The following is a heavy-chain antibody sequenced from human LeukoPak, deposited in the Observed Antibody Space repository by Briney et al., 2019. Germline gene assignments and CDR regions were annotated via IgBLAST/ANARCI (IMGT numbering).Heavy chain of an antibody. Sequence: ASVKVSCKVSGYTLSELSMHWVRQVPGKGLDWMGGFDPEDGETIYAQKFQGRVTMTEDTSTDTSYMELSSLRSEDTAVYYCATDRGYYGSTSGDPWGRGTLVIVSS. CDR2: FDPEDGET. CDR1: GYTLSELS. D-gene: IGHD3-10*01. J-gene: IGHJ2*01. CDR3: ATDRGYYGSTSGDP. V-gene: IGHV1-24*01.